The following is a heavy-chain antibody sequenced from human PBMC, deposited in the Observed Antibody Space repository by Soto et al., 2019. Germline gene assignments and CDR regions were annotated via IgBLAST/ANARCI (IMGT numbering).Heavy chain of an antibody. J-gene: IGHJ6*02. D-gene: IGHD1-1*01. CDR2: ISAYNGNT. V-gene: IGHV1-18*01. Sequence: ASVKVSCKASGYTFTNYGISWVRQAPGQGLEWMGWISAYNGNTNYAQKLQARLTMTTDTSTSTAYMELRSLRSDDTAVYYCAREEVPYYYYGMDVWGQGTTVTVSS. CDR1: GYTFTNYG. CDR3: AREEVPYYYYGMDV.